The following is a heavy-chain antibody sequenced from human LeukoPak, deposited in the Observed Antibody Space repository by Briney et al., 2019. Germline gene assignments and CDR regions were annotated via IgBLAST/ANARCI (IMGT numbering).Heavy chain of an antibody. Sequence: ASVKVSCKASGYTFTSYGITWVRQAPGQGLEWIGWISPKNGNTNQAQILQGRVTMTTDTSTDTAYMELRSLRSDDTAMYYCARGPTNFDYWGQGTLVTAS. V-gene: IGHV1-18*01. CDR1: GYTFTSYG. J-gene: IGHJ4*02. CDR3: ARGPTNFDY. D-gene: IGHD2-2*01. CDR2: ISPKNGNT.